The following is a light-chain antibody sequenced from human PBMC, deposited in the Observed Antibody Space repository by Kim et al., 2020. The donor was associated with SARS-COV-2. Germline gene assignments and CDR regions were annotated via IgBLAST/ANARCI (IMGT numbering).Light chain of an antibody. CDR1: ENIWNF. Sequence: LSPGERAPRSCRAGENIWNFLAWYQQKPGQAPRLLIYDASNRATAIPARFSGSGSGTDFTLTINSLEPEDFAVYYCQQRSNWPPTFGQGTRLEIK. V-gene: IGKV3-11*01. CDR3: QQRSNWPPT. CDR2: DAS. J-gene: IGKJ5*01.